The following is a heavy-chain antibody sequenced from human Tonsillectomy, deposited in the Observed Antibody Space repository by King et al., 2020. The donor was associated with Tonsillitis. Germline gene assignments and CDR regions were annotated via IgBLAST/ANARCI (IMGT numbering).Heavy chain of an antibody. J-gene: IGHJ4*02. Sequence: PLPASGPALVPPPPPLTLPCPFSGFSLRPPGLRVRWLRPPPGPALAWLARIAWADANFSRTSLQTRLTLSKDPSPNQVVLRLTNMDPVDTATYYCARMPTMVRGLVDYWGQGTLVTVAS. CDR1: GFSLRPPGLR. CDR3: ARMPTMVRGLVDY. CDR2: IAWADAN. D-gene: IGHD3-10*01. V-gene: IGHV2-70*04.